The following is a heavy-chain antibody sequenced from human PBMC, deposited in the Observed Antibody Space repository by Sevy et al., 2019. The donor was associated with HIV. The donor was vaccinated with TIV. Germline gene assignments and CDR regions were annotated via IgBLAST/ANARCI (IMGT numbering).Heavy chain of an antibody. J-gene: IGHJ3*01. CDR1: GFIFSSYS. D-gene: IGHD4-17*01. CDR3: ARDYGGLNAFDC. CDR2: ISRSNTYI. Sequence: GGSLRLSCAASGFIFSSYSMNWVRQAPGKGLEWVASISRSNTYIYYADSVKGRFTISRDDAKNSLYLQMNSLRAEDTAVYYCARDYGGLNAFDCWGQGTMVTVS. V-gene: IGHV3-21*01.